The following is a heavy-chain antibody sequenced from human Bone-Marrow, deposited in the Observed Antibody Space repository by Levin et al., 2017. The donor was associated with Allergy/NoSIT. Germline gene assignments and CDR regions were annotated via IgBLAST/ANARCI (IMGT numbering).Heavy chain of an antibody. J-gene: IGHJ4*02. D-gene: IGHD2-21*01. Sequence: SCPVSGFIFSDYYMSWIRQAPGKGLEWVSYISSGSSSINYADSVKGRFTISRDNAKNSLYLQMNSLRVDDTAVYYCARGIWGVVIPATFDFWGQGTLVTVSS. CDR2: ISSGSSSI. V-gene: IGHV3-11*05. CDR1: GFIFSDYY. CDR3: ARGIWGVVIPATFDF.